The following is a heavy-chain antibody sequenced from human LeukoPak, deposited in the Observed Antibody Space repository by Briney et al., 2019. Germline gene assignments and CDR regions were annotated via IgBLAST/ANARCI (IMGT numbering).Heavy chain of an antibody. Sequence: GGSLRLSCAASGFTFSSYGMSWVRQAPGKGLEWVSGISGNSGTTYYADSVRGRFTISRDNSKNTLYLQMNSLRAEDTAIYYCARDNSVGDNAWWFDPWGQGTLVTVSS. J-gene: IGHJ5*02. V-gene: IGHV3-23*01. CDR1: GFTFSSYG. CDR2: ISGNSGTT. CDR3: ARDNSVGDNAWWFDP. D-gene: IGHD1-26*01.